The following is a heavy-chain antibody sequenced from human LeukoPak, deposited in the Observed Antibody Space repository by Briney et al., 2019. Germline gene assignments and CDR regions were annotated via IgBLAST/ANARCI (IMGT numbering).Heavy chain of an antibody. D-gene: IGHD1-26*01. J-gene: IGHJ4*02. CDR1: GFTFTDYY. V-gene: IGHV3-11*04. CDR3: ASLVGATFDY. CDR2: ISVSGTTM. Sequence: PGGSLRLSCATSGFTFTDYYMSWIRQAPGKGLEWVSYISVSGTTMYYADSVKGRFTLSRDNAKNSLYLQMNSLRAEDTAVYYCASLVGATFDYWGQGTLVTVSS.